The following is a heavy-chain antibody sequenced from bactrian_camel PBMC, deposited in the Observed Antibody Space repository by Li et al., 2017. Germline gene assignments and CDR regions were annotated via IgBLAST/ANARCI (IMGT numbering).Heavy chain of an antibody. D-gene: IGHD5*01. CDR1: GVVAHTHC. V-gene: IGHV3S53*01. CDR2: IDNNGGT. J-gene: IGHJ7*01. Sequence: HVQLVESGGGLVQAGGSLMLSSELTGVVAHTHCMGWFRQAPGKEREGIAAIDNNGGTRYHDGVKGRFTISHDANKGTLALKMDDLRPEDTAMYYCAADRPSSISGRAPVRCGSRLYYGMDYFGEGTQVTVS.